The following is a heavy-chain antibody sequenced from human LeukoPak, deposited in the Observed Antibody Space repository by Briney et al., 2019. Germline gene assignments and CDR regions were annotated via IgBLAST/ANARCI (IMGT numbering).Heavy chain of an antibody. CDR3: ARDQGLTAPPPYGLDV. CDR2: IIPVLNIT. V-gene: IGHV1-69*04. Sequence: ASVRVSCKTSGGTFSSSAITWVRQAPGQGLEWMGRIIPVLNITTYAQKFQGSVTITADTSTSTVYMELSSLRSEETAVYYCARDQGLTAPPPYGLDVWGQGTTVIVSS. J-gene: IGHJ6*02. CDR1: GGTFSSSA. D-gene: IGHD5-18*01.